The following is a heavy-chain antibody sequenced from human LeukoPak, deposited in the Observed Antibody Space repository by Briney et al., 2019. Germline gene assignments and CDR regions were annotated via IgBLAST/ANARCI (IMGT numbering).Heavy chain of an antibody. Sequence: GGSLRLSCAASGFTFSSYAMSWVRQAPGKGLEWVSTFSGSGGITYYADSVKGRFTISRDNSKSTLYLQMNSLRVEDTAIYYCAKKGAAADTGYFDYWGQGTLVIVSS. J-gene: IGHJ4*02. V-gene: IGHV3-23*01. D-gene: IGHD6-13*01. CDR3: AKKGAAADTGYFDY. CDR1: GFTFSSYA. CDR2: FSGSGGIT.